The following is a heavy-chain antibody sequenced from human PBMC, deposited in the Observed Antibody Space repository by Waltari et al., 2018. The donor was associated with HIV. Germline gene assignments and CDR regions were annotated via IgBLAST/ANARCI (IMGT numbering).Heavy chain of an antibody. D-gene: IGHD6-13*01. V-gene: IGHV1-69*04. CDR3: ARGAAAGNHFYYGMDV. CDR2: IIPILGIT. CDR1: GGTFTSHG. J-gene: IGHJ6*02. Sequence: QVQLVQSGAEVKKPGSSVKVSCKASGGTFTSHGISWVRQAPGQGLEWMGRIIPILGITNYAQKFQGRVTITADKSTSTAYMELRSLRSEDTAVYYCARGAAAGNHFYYGMDVWGQGTTVTVSS.